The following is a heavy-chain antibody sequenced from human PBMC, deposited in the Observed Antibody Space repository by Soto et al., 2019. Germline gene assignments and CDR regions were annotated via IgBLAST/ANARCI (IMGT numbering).Heavy chain of an antibody. J-gene: IGHJ5*02. CDR2: ISSSSSPI. Sequence: EVQVVESGGGLVQPGGSLRLSCAASGFTFSSNSMNWGRQAPGKGLEGISYISSSSSPIYADSVKGRFTISRDNAKNSQYLQMNRLRDVDTDVYHCARVMWNGHLTRDRWVQGTLVTVSS. CDR3: ARVMWNGHLTRDR. D-gene: IGHD2-8*01. V-gene: IGHV3-48*02. CDR1: GFTFSSNS.